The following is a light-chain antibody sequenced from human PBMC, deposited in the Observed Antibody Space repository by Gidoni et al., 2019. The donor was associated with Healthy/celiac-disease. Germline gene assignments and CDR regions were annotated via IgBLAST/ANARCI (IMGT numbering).Light chain of an antibody. CDR1: SRDVGGYHY. V-gene: IGLV2-14*01. CDR2: DVS. Sequence: QSALTQPASGSGSAGQSSTSSCTGTSRDVGGYHYVSCYQQHPGKAPKLMIYDVSNRPSGVSNRFSGSKSGNTASLTISGLQAEDAADYYCSSYTSSSTPVFGGGPKLTVL. CDR3: SSYTSSSTPV. J-gene: IGLJ2*01.